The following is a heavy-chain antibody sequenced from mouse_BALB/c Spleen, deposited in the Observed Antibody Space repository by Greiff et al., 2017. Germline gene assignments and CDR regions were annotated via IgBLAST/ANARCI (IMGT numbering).Heavy chain of an antibody. CDR1: GYAFSSSW. V-gene: IGHV1-82*01. CDR2: IYPGDGDT. Sequence: QVQLQQSGPELVKPGASVKISCKASGYAFSSSWMNWVKQRPGQGLEWIGRIYPGDGDTNYNGKFKGKATLTADKSSSTAYMQRSSLTSVDSAVYFCARATTATYAMDYWGQGTSVTVSS. D-gene: IGHD1-2*01. CDR3: ARATTATYAMDY. J-gene: IGHJ4*01.